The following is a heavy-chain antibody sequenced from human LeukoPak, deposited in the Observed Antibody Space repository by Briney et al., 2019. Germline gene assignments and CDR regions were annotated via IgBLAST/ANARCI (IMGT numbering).Heavy chain of an antibody. CDR3: AKGIVYYDFWSGFSPPEYYFDY. J-gene: IGHJ4*02. D-gene: IGHD3-3*01. CDR1: GFTFDDYA. V-gene: IGHV3-43*02. Sequence: GGSLRLSCAASGFTFDDYAMHWVRQAPGKGLEWVSLISGDGGSTYYADSVMGRFTISRDNSKNSLYLQMNSLRTEDTALYYCAKGIVYYDFWSGFSPPEYYFDYWGQGTLVTVSS. CDR2: ISGDGGST.